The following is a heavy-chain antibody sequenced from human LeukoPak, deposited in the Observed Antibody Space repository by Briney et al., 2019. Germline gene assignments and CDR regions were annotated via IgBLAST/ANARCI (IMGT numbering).Heavy chain of an antibody. CDR1: GYTFTSYY. D-gene: IGHD3-9*01. Sequence: ASVKVSCKASGYTFTSYYMHWVRQAPGQELEWMGIINPSGGSTSYAQKFQGRVTMTRDTSTSTVYMELSSLRSEDTAVYYCARDKSYSFYDILTGSLPDYWGQGTLVTVSS. CDR2: INPSGGST. J-gene: IGHJ4*02. CDR3: ARDKSYSFYDILTGSLPDY. V-gene: IGHV1-46*01.